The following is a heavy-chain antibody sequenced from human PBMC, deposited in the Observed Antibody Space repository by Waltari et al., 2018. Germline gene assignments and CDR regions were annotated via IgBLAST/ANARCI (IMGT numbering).Heavy chain of an antibody. D-gene: IGHD1-1*01. J-gene: IGHJ4*02. Sequence: QVQLVQSGAEVKKPGASVKVPCKAPGYTFTSYALNWVLQATGQGLEWMGWMNPNSGNTGYAQKFQGRVTITRNTSISTAYMELSSLRSEDTAVYYCARGSSTGIALANWGQGTLVTVSS. CDR2: MNPNSGNT. CDR3: ARGSSTGIALAN. V-gene: IGHV1-8*03. CDR1: GYTFTSYA.